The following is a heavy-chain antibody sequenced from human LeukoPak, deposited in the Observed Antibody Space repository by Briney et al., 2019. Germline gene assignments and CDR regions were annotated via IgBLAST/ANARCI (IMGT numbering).Heavy chain of an antibody. V-gene: IGHV4-30-4*08. Sequence: SETLSLTCTVSGGSISSGGYYWSWIRQHPGKGLEWIGYIYYSGSTYYNPSLKSRVTISVDTSKNQISLEVTSVTAADTAVYYCARDGGYGHYDYWGRGTLVTVSS. CDR1: GGSISSGGYY. CDR2: IYYSGST. CDR3: ARDGGYGHYDY. J-gene: IGHJ4*02. D-gene: IGHD5-18*01.